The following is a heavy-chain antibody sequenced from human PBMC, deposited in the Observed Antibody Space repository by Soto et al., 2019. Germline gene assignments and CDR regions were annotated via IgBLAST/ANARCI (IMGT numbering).Heavy chain of an antibody. Sequence: TLSSTFTVSGGSISSCGYYWSWIRQHPVKGLEWIGYIYYSGSTYYNPSLKSRVTISVDTSKNQFSLKLSSVTAADTAVYNCAICSYANEYWGQGTLDNVST. D-gene: IGHD2-2*01. CDR3: AICSYANEY. V-gene: IGHV4-31*02. CDR1: GGSISSCGYY. CDR2: IYYSGST. J-gene: IGHJ4*02.